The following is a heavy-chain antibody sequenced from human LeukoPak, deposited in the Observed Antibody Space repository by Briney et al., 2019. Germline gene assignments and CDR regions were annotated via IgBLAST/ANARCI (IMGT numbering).Heavy chain of an antibody. Sequence: GGSLRLSCSVSGFTFGSFWMSWVRQAPGKGLEWVANIKQDGSEKYYVDSVKGRFTISRDNAKNSLYLQMNSLRAEDTAVYYCAREGLLGYCSSTSCYTGYFQHWGQGTLVTVSS. D-gene: IGHD2-2*02. J-gene: IGHJ1*01. V-gene: IGHV3-7*01. CDR3: AREGLLGYCSSTSCYTGYFQH. CDR2: IKQDGSEK. CDR1: GFTFGSFW.